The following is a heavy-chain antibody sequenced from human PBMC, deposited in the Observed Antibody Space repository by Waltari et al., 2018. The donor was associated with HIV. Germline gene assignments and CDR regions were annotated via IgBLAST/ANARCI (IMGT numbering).Heavy chain of an antibody. V-gene: IGHV3-13*01. CDR2: IGTIGDT. CDR1: GFTFGSYD. CDR3: AREVTYYYGSVRRYGFDV. D-gene: IGHD3-10*01. Sequence: EVQLMESGGGLEQPGGALRVACAASGFTFGSYDIYWVSKVTGKGPEWVSAIGTIGDTYYADSVKGRFTISREKAKSSCYLQMNSLRAGDTAVYYCAREVTYYYGSVRRYGFDVWGQGTTVTVSS. J-gene: IGHJ6*02.